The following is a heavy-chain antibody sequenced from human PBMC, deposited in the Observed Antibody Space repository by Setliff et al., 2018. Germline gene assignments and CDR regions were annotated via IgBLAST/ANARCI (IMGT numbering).Heavy chain of an antibody. Sequence: SETLSLTCAVYGGSFSGNYWTWIRQSPGQGLEWIGEINHNGNTNYSPSLKSRVTISVDTSKNQFSLKVHSVTAADTAVYYCARHGGGTPYYYESRGFDSWGQGTQVTVSS. CDR3: ARHGGGTPYYYESRGFDS. J-gene: IGHJ4*02. CDR1: GGSFSGNY. D-gene: IGHD3-22*01. CDR2: INHNGNT. V-gene: IGHV4-34*01.